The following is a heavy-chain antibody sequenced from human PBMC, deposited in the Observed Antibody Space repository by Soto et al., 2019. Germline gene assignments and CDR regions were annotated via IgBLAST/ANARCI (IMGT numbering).Heavy chain of an antibody. V-gene: IGHV4-4*07. Sequence: SQTLSLTCIVSGVYVTSYTCSWVRQPANKRLEWIARAFSSVSATYSPSLKSRVRIPMDTPEKRISLKIDSVTAADAGVYYCTRDGMTTGDTWGPGTLVTVSS. CDR3: TRDGMTTGDT. J-gene: IGHJ4*02. D-gene: IGHD2-21*02. CDR1: GVYVTSYT. CDR2: AFSSVSA.